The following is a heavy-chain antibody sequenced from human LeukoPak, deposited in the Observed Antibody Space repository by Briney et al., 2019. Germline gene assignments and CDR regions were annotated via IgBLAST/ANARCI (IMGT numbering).Heavy chain of an antibody. CDR1: GVSLSTSGMR. V-gene: IGHV2-70*04. CDR3: ARIPIESSSGWYFFDY. CDR2: FDWDDDK. J-gene: IGHJ4*02. D-gene: IGHD6-13*01. Sequence: SGPTLVNPTQTLTLTCTFSGVSLSTSGMRVSWIRQPPGKALEWLALFDWDDDKFYSTSLKTRLTISKDTSKNQVVITMTNMDPVDTATYYCARIPIESSSGWYFFDYWGQGTLVTVSS.